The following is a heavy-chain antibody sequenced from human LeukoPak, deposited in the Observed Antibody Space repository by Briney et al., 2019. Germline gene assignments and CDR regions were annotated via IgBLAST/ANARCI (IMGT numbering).Heavy chain of an antibody. CDR1: GGSFSGYY. J-gene: IGHJ4*02. D-gene: IGHD1-7*01. CDR3: ARGSITGTTRLDY. V-gene: IGHV4-34*01. CDR2: INHSGST. Sequence: SETLSLTCAVYGGSFSGYYWSWIRQPPGKGLEWIGEINHSGSTNYNPSLKSRVTISVGTSKNQFSLKLSSVTAADTAVYYCARGSITGTTRLDYWGQGTLVTVSS.